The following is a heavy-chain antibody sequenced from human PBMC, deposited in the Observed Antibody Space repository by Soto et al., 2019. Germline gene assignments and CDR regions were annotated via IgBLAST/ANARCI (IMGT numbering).Heavy chain of an antibody. V-gene: IGHV3-30-3*01. D-gene: IGHD3-16*01. CDR1: GFSFNNYA. Sequence: GGSLRLSCAASGFSFNNYAIHWVIQAPGKGLEWVAVMAYDKSNKYYAGSVKGRFTISRDNSKNTLYLQMSSLRAEDTAVYSCSRDSECFTASALWGQGSMVTVSS. CDR3: SRDSECFTASAL. J-gene: IGHJ3*01. CDR2: MAYDKSNK.